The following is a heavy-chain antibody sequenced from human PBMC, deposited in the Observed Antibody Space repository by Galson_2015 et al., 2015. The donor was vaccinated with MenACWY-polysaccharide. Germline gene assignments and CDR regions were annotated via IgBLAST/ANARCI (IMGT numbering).Heavy chain of an antibody. D-gene: IGHD2-2*01. Sequence: SETLSLTCAVSDSSIRSGYFWGWIRQPPGKGLEWIASIFHSGTTYYNPSLKSRVTISADSSKNQFSLKPSSVTAADTAVYYCARVRYSTGKYQFDYWGQGTLVAVSS. CDR2: IFHSGTT. CDR3: ARVRYSTGKYQFDY. CDR1: DSSIRSGYF. J-gene: IGHJ4*02. V-gene: IGHV4-38-2*01.